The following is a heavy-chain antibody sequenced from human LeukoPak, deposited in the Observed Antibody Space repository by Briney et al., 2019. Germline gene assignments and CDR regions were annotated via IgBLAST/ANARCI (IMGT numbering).Heavy chain of an antibody. J-gene: IGHJ4*02. V-gene: IGHV3-23*01. CDR1: GFTVSSNY. Sequence: GGSLRLSCAASGFTVSSNYMSWVRQAPGKGLEWVSAISGSGGSTYYADSVKGRFTISRDNSKNTLYLQMSSLRPEDTAVYYCARRNYYDSKEIDYWGQGTLVTVSS. CDR2: ISGSGGST. CDR3: ARRNYYDSKEIDY. D-gene: IGHD3-22*01.